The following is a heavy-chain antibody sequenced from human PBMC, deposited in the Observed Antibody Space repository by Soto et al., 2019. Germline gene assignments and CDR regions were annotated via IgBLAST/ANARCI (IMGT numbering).Heavy chain of an antibody. J-gene: IGHJ4*02. CDR2: ISGSGGGT. CDR1: GFTFSGYA. D-gene: IGHD1-1*01. CDR3: AKFGMATTKRSPPYYIDY. V-gene: IGHV3-23*01. Sequence: PGGYLRLSCAASGFTFSGYAMSWVRQAPGKGLEWVSSISGSGGGTYYADSVKGRFTFSRDNSKNTLYLQMNSLRAEDTAVYYCAKFGMATTKRSPPYYIDYWGQGALGTVSS.